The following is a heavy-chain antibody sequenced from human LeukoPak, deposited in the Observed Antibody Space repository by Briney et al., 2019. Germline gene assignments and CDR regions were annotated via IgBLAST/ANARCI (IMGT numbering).Heavy chain of an antibody. Sequence: SETLSLTCTVSGGSIRSYYWSWIRQPAGKGLEWIGRIYANGRTNYNPSLKSRVTMSVDTSKNQFSLKVTSVTAADTAVYYCAKGGIAAEDYGMDVWGQGTTVIVSS. CDR3: AKGGIAAEDYGMDV. D-gene: IGHD6-13*01. CDR2: IYANGRT. V-gene: IGHV4-4*07. CDR1: GGSIRSYY. J-gene: IGHJ6*02.